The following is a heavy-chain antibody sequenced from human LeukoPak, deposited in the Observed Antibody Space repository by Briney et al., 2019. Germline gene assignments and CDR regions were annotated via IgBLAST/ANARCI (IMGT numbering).Heavy chain of an antibody. CDR1: GYTFTGYY. D-gene: IGHD6-13*01. Sequence: ASVKVSCKASGYTFTGYYIHWVRQAPGQGLEWMGWINPNSGGTNYAQKFQGRVTMTRDTSISTAYMELSRLRSDDTAVYYCARERSAAGTRDDAFDIWGQGTMVTVSS. CDR2: INPNSGGT. J-gene: IGHJ3*02. V-gene: IGHV1-2*02. CDR3: ARERSAAGTRDDAFDI.